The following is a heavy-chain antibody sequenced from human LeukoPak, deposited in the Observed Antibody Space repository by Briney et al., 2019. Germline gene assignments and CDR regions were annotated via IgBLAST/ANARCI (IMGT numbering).Heavy chain of an antibody. V-gene: IGHV3-30*03. CDR3: ARDRAWNYFDY. J-gene: IGHJ4*02. CDR2: ISNDGSRK. Sequence: GVSLRLSCAPSGFTFSRHGMHWVRQAPGKGLEWVAIISNDGSRKYYAHSVEGRFTISRDNSKNTLYLQMDSLRSEDTAVYYCARDRAWNYFDYWGQGTLVTVSS. CDR1: GFTFSRHG. D-gene: IGHD3-3*01.